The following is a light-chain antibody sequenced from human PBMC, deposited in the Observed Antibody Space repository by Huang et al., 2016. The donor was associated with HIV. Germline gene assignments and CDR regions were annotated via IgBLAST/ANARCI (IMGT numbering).Light chain of an antibody. CDR2: DAS. V-gene: IGKV1-33*01. J-gene: IGKJ2*01. CDR3: QHYDSLPYT. CDR1: QDITKF. Sequence: DIQMTQSPSSLAASVGDRVTITCQASQDITKFLNWYQQKPGQPPKLLMYDASTLETGGPSRFSGSGSGTHFSFTISSLQPEDFAIYYCQHYDSLPYTFGQGTKLEIK.